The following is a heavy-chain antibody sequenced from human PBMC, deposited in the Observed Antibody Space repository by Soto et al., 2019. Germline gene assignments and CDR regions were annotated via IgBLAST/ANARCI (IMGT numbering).Heavy chain of an antibody. J-gene: IGHJ6*02. Sequence: QVQLVQSGAEVKKPGASVKVSCKASGYTFTSYYMHWVRQAPGQGLEWMGIINHSGGSTSYAQKFQGRVTMTRDTSTSTVYMELSSLRSEDTAVYYCAREQLVYYYYYGMDVWGQGTTVTVSS. V-gene: IGHV1-46*01. CDR2: INHSGGST. CDR3: AREQLVYYYYYGMDV. D-gene: IGHD6-13*01. CDR1: GYTFTSYY.